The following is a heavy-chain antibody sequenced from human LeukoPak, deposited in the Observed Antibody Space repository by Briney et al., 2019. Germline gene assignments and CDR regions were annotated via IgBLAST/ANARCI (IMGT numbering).Heavy chain of an antibody. CDR3: AKDRGVTTHYFDY. D-gene: IGHD2-21*02. V-gene: IGHV3-23*01. CDR2: ITGSTGST. CDR1: GFTFSSYA. Sequence: GGSLRLSCAASGFTFSSYAMTWVRQPPGKGLEGVSSITGSTGSTYYADSVKGRFTISRDNSKNTLYLQMNSLRAEDTAVYYCAKDRGVTTHYFDYWGQGTLVTVSS. J-gene: IGHJ4*02.